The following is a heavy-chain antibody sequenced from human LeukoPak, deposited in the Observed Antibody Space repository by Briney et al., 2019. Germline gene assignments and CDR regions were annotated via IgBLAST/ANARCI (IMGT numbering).Heavy chain of an antibody. CDR1: GYSISSDYF. Sequence: SETLSLTCAVSGYSISSDYFWGWIRQPPGRGLEWIGSIYHSGTTYYNPSLKSRVTISVDTSKNQFSLKLSSVTAADTAVYYCARVGITVAGPFGYWGQGTLVAVSS. CDR3: ARVGITVAGPFGY. V-gene: IGHV4-38-2*01. D-gene: IGHD6-19*01. J-gene: IGHJ4*02. CDR2: IYHSGTT.